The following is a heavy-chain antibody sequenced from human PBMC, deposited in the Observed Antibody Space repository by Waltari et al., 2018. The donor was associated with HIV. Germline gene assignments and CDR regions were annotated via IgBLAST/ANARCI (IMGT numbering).Heavy chain of an antibody. V-gene: IGHV3-30*18. J-gene: IGHJ4*02. Sequence: QVQLVESGGDVVQPGPSLRLSCAASGFHFSTYGLHWVRQTPGKGLEWLSLISFDGKTEYYPESVKGRFTISRDNSKNTVYLQMDNLRPEDTGRYYCAKDEQMTTFDYWGQGTLVIVSS. D-gene: IGHD1-1*01. CDR1: GFHFSTYG. CDR2: ISFDGKTE. CDR3: AKDEQMTTFDY.